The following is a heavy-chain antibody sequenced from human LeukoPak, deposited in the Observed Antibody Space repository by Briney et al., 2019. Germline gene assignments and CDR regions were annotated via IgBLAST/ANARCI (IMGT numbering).Heavy chain of an antibody. J-gene: IGHJ4*02. CDR1: GYTFTDHA. CDR2: INTHSGNP. CDR3: ARGRPLLDS. V-gene: IGHV7-4-1*02. Sequence: ASVKVSCKTSGYTFTDHAMNWVRQAPGQGPEWMGWINTHSGNPTHAQGFTGRFVFSLDPAISTAYLQINNLKPEDTGVYYCARGRPLLDSWGQGTLVTVSS.